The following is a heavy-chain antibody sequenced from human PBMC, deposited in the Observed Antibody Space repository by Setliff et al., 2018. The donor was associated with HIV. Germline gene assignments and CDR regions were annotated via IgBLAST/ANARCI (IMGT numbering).Heavy chain of an antibody. Sequence: SETLSLTCSVSGASISSNSYYGGWIRQPSGKGLEWIGSIYHSGSTFYNPSLRSRVTISVDTSQDQFSLKIDSGTAADTAVYYCTRRPLFGVVIASVAKMEFDYWGQGTLVTVSS. V-gene: IGHV4-39*07. D-gene: IGHD3-3*01. CDR2: IYHSGST. J-gene: IGHJ4*02. CDR3: TRRPLFGVVIASVAKMEFDY. CDR1: GASISSNSYY.